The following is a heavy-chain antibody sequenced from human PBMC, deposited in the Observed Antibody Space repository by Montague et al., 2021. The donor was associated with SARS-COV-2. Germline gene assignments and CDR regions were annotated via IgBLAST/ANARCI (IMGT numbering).Heavy chain of an antibody. V-gene: IGHV2-5*02. CDR2: IYWDDDK. CDR1: GFSLSTSGVG. D-gene: IGHD6-19*01. CDR3: AHSRGAVAGFYYYYGMDV. Sequence: PALVKPTQTLTLTCTFSGFSLSTSGVGVGWIRQPPGKALEWLALIYWDDDKRYSPSLKSRLTITKDTSKNQVVLTMTNMDPVDTATYYCAHSRGAVAGFYYYYGMDVWGQGTTVTVSS. J-gene: IGHJ6*02.